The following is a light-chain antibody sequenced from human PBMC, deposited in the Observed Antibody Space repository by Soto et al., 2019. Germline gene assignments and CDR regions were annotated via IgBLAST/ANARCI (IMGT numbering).Light chain of an antibody. CDR3: QQYNNWPRT. J-gene: IGKJ1*01. V-gene: IGKV3-15*01. Sequence: EIVMTQSPATLSVSPGERATLSCRASQSVSSNLAWYQQKPGQAPRLLIYGASTRATGIPARFSGSGSRIGVNLTISSLHSEDFAVYYCQQYNNWPRTFGQGTKVDIK. CDR2: GAS. CDR1: QSVSSN.